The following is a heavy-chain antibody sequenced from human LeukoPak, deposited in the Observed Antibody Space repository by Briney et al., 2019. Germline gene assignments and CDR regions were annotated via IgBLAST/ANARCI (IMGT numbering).Heavy chain of an antibody. CDR3: ARVRDDILTGDY. CDR1: GGTFSSYA. D-gene: IGHD3-9*01. V-gene: IGHV1-18*01. CDR2: ISAYNGNT. J-gene: IGHJ4*02. Sequence: GASVKVSCKASGGTFSSYAISWVRQAPGQGLEWMGWISAYNGNTNYAQKLQGRVTMTTDTSTSTAYMELRSLRSDDTAVYYCARVRDDILTGDYWGQGTLVTVSS.